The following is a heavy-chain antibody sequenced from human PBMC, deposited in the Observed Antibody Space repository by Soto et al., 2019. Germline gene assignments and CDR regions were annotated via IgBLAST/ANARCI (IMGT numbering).Heavy chain of an antibody. D-gene: IGHD2-21*01. J-gene: IGHJ4*02. Sequence: QLQLQESGPGLVKPSETLSLTCTVSGDSISSSNYYWGWIRQPPGKGLEWIGNIHYSGRTYYNPSLKXXVXIXXDTSKTQFSLTLSSVTAADTAVYYCATLLGDYVSYWGQGTLVTVSS. V-gene: IGHV4-39*01. CDR1: GDSISSSNYY. CDR2: IHYSGRT. CDR3: ATLLGDYVSY.